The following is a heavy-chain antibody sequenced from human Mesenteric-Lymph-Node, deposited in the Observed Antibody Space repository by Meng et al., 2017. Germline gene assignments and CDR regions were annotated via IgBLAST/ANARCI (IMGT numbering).Heavy chain of an antibody. J-gene: IGHJ4*02. Sequence: GGSLRLSCAASGFTFSSFGMIWVRQAPGKGLEWVSVVTVTSGNTYYADSVKGRFTTSRDNSKSTLYLQLSSLRAEDTAVYYCAREVVGGLFFWDFWGQGTLVTVSS. CDR3: AREVVGGLFFWDF. CDR1: GFTFSSFG. D-gene: IGHD1-26*01. CDR2: VTVTSGNT. V-gene: IGHV3-23*01.